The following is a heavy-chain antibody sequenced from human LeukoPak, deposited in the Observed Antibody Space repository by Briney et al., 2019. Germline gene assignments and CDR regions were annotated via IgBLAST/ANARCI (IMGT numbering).Heavy chain of an antibody. Sequence: SVKVSCKASGGTFSSYAISWVRQAPGQGLEWMGGIIPIFGTANYAQKFQGRVTITADESTSAAYMELSSLRSEDTAVYYCARDRSYYDSSGYYSGWGQGTLVTVSS. J-gene: IGHJ4*02. V-gene: IGHV1-69*13. CDR1: GGTFSSYA. D-gene: IGHD3-22*01. CDR3: ARDRSYYDSSGYYSG. CDR2: IIPIFGTA.